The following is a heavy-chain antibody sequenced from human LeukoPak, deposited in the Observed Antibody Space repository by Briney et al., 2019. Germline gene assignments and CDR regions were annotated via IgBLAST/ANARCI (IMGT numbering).Heavy chain of an antibody. D-gene: IGHD6-13*01. Sequence: GASVKVSCRASGYTFSTYDINWVRQATGQGLEWMGGIIPIFGTANYAQKFQGRVTITADESTSTAYMELSSLRSEDTAVYYCASILSSSADSPYGMDVWGQGTTVTVSS. CDR1: GYTFSTYD. J-gene: IGHJ6*02. CDR2: IIPIFGTA. CDR3: ASILSSSADSPYGMDV. V-gene: IGHV1-69*13.